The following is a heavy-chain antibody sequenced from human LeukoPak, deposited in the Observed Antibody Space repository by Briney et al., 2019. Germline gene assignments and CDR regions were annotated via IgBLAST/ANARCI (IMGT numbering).Heavy chain of an antibody. Sequence: GSPRLPXAGTGFSLNFYALGWVLPAPGEGAEGVSAIRNGGDRTYYADSVTGRFTISRDNSKNMLFLQMSSLRAEEAAMYYGTREAIATGYAYDWGQGTLVTVFS. CDR1: GFSLNFYA. CDR3: TREAIATGYAYD. D-gene: IGHD3-16*01. V-gene: IGHV3-23*01. CDR2: IRNGGDRT. J-gene: IGHJ4*02.